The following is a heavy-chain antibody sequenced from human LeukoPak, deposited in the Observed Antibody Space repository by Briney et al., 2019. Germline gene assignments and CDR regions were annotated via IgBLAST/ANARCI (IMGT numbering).Heavy chain of an antibody. J-gene: IGHJ4*02. Sequence: GGSLRLSCAASGFIFSSYAMNWVRQAPGKGLEWVSYISSGGSTIYYADSVKGRFTISRDNAKESLYLQMNSQRVEDTALYFCARGDLRRLGYWGQGTLVTVSS. CDR2: ISSGGSTI. CDR1: GFIFSSYA. V-gene: IGHV3-48*03. CDR3: ARGDLRRLGY. D-gene: IGHD3-16*01.